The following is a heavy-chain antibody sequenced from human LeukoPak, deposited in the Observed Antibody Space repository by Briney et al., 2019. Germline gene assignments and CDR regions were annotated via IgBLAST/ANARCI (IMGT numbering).Heavy chain of an antibody. CDR1: GFTFSSYS. Sequence: PGGSLRLSCAASGFTFSSYSMNWVRQAPGKGLEWVSYISSSSSTIYYADSVKGRFTISRDNAKNSLYLQMNSLRAEDTAVYYCARGNWNLTGLGFDYWGQGTLVTVSS. D-gene: IGHD1-20*01. J-gene: IGHJ4*02. CDR2: ISSSSSTI. V-gene: IGHV3-48*01. CDR3: ARGNWNLTGLGFDY.